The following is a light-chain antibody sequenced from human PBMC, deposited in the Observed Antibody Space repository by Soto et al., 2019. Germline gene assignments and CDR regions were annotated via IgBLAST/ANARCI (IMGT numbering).Light chain of an antibody. J-gene: IGKJ4*01. Sequence: EIVLTQSPATLSVSPVERATLSCSASQSINSNLAWYQQKPGQAPRLLMFRASIRATGFPARFSGSGSGTEFNITISSLQSEDSAVYYCQQYNNWPRATFGGGTKVDIK. V-gene: IGKV3-15*01. CDR3: QQYNNWPRAT. CDR2: RAS. CDR1: QSINSN.